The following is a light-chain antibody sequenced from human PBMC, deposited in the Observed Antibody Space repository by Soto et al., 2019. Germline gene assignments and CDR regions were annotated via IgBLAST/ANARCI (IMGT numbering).Light chain of an antibody. CDR2: DAS. V-gene: IGKV3-11*01. Sequence: ETVLTQSPVTLSLSPGERATLSFRASQSVGNYLAWYQQKPGQAPRLLIYDASNRATGIPARFSGSGAGTDFTLTINSLEPEDSAVYYCPQRGYWPPYPFGQGTQLAIK. J-gene: IGKJ2*01. CDR3: PQRGYWPPYP. CDR1: QSVGNY.